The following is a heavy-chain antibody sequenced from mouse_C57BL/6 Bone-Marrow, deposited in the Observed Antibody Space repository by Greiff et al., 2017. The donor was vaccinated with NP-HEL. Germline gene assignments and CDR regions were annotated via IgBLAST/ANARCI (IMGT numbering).Heavy chain of an antibody. Sequence: VQLQESGAELVKPGASVKMSCKASGYTFTTYPIEWMKQNHGKSLEWIGNFHPYNDDTKYNEKFKGKATLTVEKSSSTVYLELSRLTSDDSAVYYCARRSSGYRAWFAYWGQGTLVTVSA. CDR3: ARRSSGYRAWFAY. V-gene: IGHV1-47*01. J-gene: IGHJ3*01. D-gene: IGHD3-2*02. CDR2: FHPYNDDT. CDR1: GYTFTTYP.